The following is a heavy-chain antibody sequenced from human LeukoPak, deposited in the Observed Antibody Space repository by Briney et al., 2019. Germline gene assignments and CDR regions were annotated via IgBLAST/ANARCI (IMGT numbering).Heavy chain of an antibody. J-gene: IGHJ6*02. D-gene: IGHD2-2*01. CDR1: GGTFSSYA. CDR2: IIPILGIA. V-gene: IGHV1-69*04. Sequence: SVKVSCKASGGTFSSYAISWVRQAPGQGLEWMGRIIPILGIANYAQKFQGRVTITADKSTSTAYMELSSLRSGDTAVYYCARDSTRYCSSTSCQAYYGMDVWGQGTTVTVSS. CDR3: ARDSTRYCSSTSCQAYYGMDV.